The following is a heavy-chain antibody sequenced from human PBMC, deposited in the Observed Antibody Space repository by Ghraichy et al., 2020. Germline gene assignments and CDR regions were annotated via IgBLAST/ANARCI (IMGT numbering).Heavy chain of an antibody. CDR1: GFTFSSYA. Sequence: GGSLRLSCAASGFTFSSYAMSWVRQAPGKGLEWVSAISGSGGSTYYADSVKGRFTISRDNSKNTLYLQMNSLRAEDTAVYYCAKDLWLQVSATVGAFDIWGQGTMVTVSS. V-gene: IGHV3-23*01. D-gene: IGHD5-24*01. CDR3: AKDLWLQVSATVGAFDI. CDR2: ISGSGGST. J-gene: IGHJ3*02.